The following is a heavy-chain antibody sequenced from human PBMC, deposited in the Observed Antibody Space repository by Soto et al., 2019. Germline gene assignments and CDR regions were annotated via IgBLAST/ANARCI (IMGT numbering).Heavy chain of an antibody. CDR1: GGSMTSGDQY. V-gene: IGHV4-31*03. CDR2: INHRGSL. J-gene: IGHJ6*02. D-gene: IGHD1-1*01. Sequence: SETLSLTCTVTGGSMTSGDQYWTWIRHRPGEGLEWFGYINHRGSLYYNPSLKSRVSMSVDTSKNQFSLNLSSVTAADTAVYYCARELPQRQGRNMDVCGQGTTVTSP. CDR3: ARELPQRQGRNMDV.